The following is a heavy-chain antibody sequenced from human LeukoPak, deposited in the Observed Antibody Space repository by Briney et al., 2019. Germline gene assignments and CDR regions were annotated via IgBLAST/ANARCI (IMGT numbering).Heavy chain of an antibody. CDR2: IRQGGSEK. CDR3: ARGPNYGDRVDHLAS. D-gene: IGHD4-17*01. J-gene: IGHJ4*02. Sequence: GGSLRLSCAASGFVFSSHWMTWVRQAPGKGLEFVASIRQGGSEKYYAESVKGRFTVSRDNAKNSLNLQMNSLSAGDTAVYYCARGPNYGDRVDHLASWGQGTKVTVSS. V-gene: IGHV3-7*01. CDR1: GFVFSSHW.